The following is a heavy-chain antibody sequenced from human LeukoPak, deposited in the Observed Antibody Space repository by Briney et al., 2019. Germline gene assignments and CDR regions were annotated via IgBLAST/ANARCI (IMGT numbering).Heavy chain of an antibody. J-gene: IGHJ4*02. Sequence: ASVKVSCKASGYKFTDDYMYWVRQAPGQGLEFMGWINPDSGFTNYARKFKGRVTMTRDTSISTAYLEVRSLTSDDTAVYYCAPTAEAYTSWWKVWGQGTLVTVSS. D-gene: IGHD3-16*01. V-gene: IGHV1-2*02. CDR1: GYKFTDDY. CDR2: INPDSGFT. CDR3: APTAEAYTSWWKV.